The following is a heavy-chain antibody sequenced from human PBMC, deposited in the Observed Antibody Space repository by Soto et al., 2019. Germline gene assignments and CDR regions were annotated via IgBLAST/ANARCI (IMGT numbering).Heavy chain of an antibody. J-gene: IGHJ4*02. Sequence: EVQLVESGGGLVQPGRSLRLSCAASGFTFDDYAMHWVRQAPGKGLEWVSGISWNSGSIGYADSVKGRFTISRDNAKNSLYLQINSLSGEDPALYYCGKGAHPRTVTYFDYCGQGTLVTVS. CDR2: ISWNSGSI. CDR3: GKGAHPRTVTYFDY. D-gene: IGHD4-17*01. V-gene: IGHV3-9*01. CDR1: GFTFDDYA.